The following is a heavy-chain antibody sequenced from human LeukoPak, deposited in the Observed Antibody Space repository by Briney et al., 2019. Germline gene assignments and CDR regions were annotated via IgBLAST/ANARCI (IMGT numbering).Heavy chain of an antibody. CDR3: ARGLIVVVPAATANFDY. V-gene: IGHV4-31*03. Sequence: SQTLSLTCTVSGGSISSGGYYWSWIRQHPGKGLEWIGEINHSGSTNYNPSLKSRVTISVDTSKNQFSLKLSSVTAADTAVYYCARGLIVVVPAATANFDYWGQGTLVTVSS. J-gene: IGHJ4*02. CDR2: INHSGST. D-gene: IGHD2-2*01. CDR1: GGSISSGGYY.